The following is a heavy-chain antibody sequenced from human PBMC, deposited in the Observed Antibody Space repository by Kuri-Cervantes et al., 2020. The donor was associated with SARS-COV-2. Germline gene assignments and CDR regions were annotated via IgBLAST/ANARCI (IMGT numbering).Heavy chain of an antibody. CDR2: INHSGNT. D-gene: IGHD2-2*01. Sequence: SQTLSLTCAVYGGSFSDYYWSWVRQPPGKGLEWIGEINHSGNTNYDPSLKSRVTISIDTSKNQFSLKLSSVTAADTAVYYCARGPGIVVVPASTTYFDYWGQGTLVTVSS. V-gene: IGHV4-34*01. J-gene: IGHJ4*02. CDR1: GGSFSDYY. CDR3: ARGPGIVVVPASTTYFDY.